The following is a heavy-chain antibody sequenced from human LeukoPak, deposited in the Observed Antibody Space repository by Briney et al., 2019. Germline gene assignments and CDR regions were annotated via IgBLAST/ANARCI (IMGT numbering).Heavy chain of an antibody. CDR1: GFTFSSYA. Sequence: GGSLRLSCAASGFTFSSYAMHWVRQAPGKGLEWVAVISYDGSNKYYADSVKGRFTISRDNSKNTLYLQMNSLRAEDTAVYYSARVPSARDYGDYAWFDYWGQGTLVTVSS. D-gene: IGHD4-17*01. CDR3: ARVPSARDYGDYAWFDY. CDR2: ISYDGSNK. J-gene: IGHJ4*02. V-gene: IGHV3-30-3*01.